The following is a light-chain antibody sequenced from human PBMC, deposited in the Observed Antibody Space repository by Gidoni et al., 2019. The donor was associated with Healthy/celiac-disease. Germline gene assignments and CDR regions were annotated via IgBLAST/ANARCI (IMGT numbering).Light chain of an antibody. Sequence: EIVLTQSPGTLSLSPGERATLSCRASQSVSSIYLAWYQQKPGQAPRLLIYGASSRAPGIPDSFSGSGSGTDFTLTISRLEPEDFAVYYCQQYGSSPRITFGPGTKVDIK. CDR3: QQYGSSPRIT. V-gene: IGKV3-20*01. CDR1: QSVSSIY. J-gene: IGKJ3*01. CDR2: GAS.